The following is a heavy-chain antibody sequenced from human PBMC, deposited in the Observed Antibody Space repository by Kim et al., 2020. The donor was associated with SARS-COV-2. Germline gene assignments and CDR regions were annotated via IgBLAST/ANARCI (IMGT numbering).Heavy chain of an antibody. CDR1: GFTFSDHY. CDR2: IRTKAKSYTT. Sequence: GGSLRLSCAASGFTFSDHYMDWVRQAPGKGLEWVGRIRTKAKSYTTGYAASVKGRFTVSSDDSRNSLYVQMQSLGTDDTAVYYCARGAIGWWYFDLGSRGTLVTVPA. CDR3: ARGAIGWWYFDL. J-gene: IGHJ2*01. D-gene: IGHD2-15*01. V-gene: IGHV3-72*01.